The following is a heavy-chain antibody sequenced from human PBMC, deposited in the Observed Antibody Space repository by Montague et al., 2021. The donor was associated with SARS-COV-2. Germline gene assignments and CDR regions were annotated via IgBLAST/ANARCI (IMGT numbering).Heavy chain of an antibody. J-gene: IGHJ6*02. CDR3: AGGGGLRNYGMDV. V-gene: IGHV3-53*01. CDR2: IYSGGDT. D-gene: IGHD5-12*01. CDR1: GFTVSTNY. Sequence: SLRLSCAASGFTVSTNYISWVRQAPGKGLEWISVIYSGGDTYYADSVKGRFTISRDNSKNTLYLQMNSLRAEDTAVYYCAGGGGLRNYGMDVWGQGTTVTVSS.